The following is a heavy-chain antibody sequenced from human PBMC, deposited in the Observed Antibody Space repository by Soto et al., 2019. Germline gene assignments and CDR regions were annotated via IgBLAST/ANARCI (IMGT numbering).Heavy chain of an antibody. Sequence: QLQLQESGPGLVKPSETLSLTCTVSGGSISSSTYYWGWIRQPPGKGLEWIGSIYFGGSTYYNPPLKRPVTISVDTSKSQFSLKLSSVTAADTAVYYCARRGGPADFWGQGTLVTVSS. CDR3: ARRGGPADF. D-gene: IGHD2-15*01. V-gene: IGHV4-39*01. J-gene: IGHJ4*02. CDR2: IYFGGST. CDR1: GGSISSSTYY.